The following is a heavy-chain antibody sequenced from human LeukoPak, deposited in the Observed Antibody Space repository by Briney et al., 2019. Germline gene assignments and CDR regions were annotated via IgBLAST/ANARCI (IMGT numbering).Heavy chain of an antibody. CDR3: ARDGVNWGIDL. V-gene: IGHV3-74*01. CDR2: ITNDGSST. D-gene: IGHD7-27*01. J-gene: IGHJ5*02. CDR1: GLTFSSHW. Sequence: GGSLRLSCAASGLTFSSHWMHWVRQAPGKGLVWVSRITNDGSSTTYADSVKGRFTVSRDNSKNTVFLQVNSLRADDTAVYYCARDGVNWGIDLWGQGTLVIVSS.